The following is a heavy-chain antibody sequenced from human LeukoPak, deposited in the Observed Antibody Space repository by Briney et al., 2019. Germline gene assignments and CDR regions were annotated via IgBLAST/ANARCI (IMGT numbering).Heavy chain of an antibody. CDR2: LYSGGDI. Sequence: GGSLRLSCAASGFSVSSNYMSWVRQAPGKGLEWVSLLYSGGDIDYADSVKGRFTVSSDNFKNTQYLQMNSLRPEDTAVYYCARDLGWFDSWGQGTLVTVSS. CDR1: GFSVSSNY. J-gene: IGHJ5*01. D-gene: IGHD3-10*01. V-gene: IGHV3-66*02. CDR3: ARDLGWFDS.